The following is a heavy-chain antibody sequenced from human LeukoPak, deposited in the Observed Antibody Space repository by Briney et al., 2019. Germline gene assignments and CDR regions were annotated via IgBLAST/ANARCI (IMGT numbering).Heavy chain of an antibody. Sequence: GASVKVSCKASGYTFTGYYMHWVRQAPGQGLEWMGWINPNSGGTNYAQKFQGRVTMTMDTSISTAYMGLSRLRSDDTAVYYCAGRRYCSSTSCYRDYYYMDVWGKGTTVTVSS. D-gene: IGHD2-2*01. CDR1: GYTFTGYY. J-gene: IGHJ6*03. CDR2: INPNSGGT. CDR3: AGRRYCSSTSCYRDYYYMDV. V-gene: IGHV1-2*02.